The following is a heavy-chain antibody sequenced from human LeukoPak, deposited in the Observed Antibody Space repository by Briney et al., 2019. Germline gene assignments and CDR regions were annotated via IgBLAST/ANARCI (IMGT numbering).Heavy chain of an antibody. D-gene: IGHD6-19*01. CDR2: ISAYNSKT. V-gene: IGHV1-18*01. CDR1: GYTFSNYG. J-gene: IGHJ6*03. Sequence: ASVKVSCKASGYTFSNYGISWVRQAPGQGLEWMGWISAYNSKTNYVQKFQGRVTMTTDTSTSTAYMELRSLRSDDTAVYYCARDGTHSGGWYSYMDVWGKGTTVTISS. CDR3: ARDGTHSGGWYSYMDV.